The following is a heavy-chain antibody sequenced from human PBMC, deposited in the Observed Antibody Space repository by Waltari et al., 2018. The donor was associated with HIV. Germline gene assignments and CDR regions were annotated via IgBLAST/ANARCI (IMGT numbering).Heavy chain of an antibody. CDR2: IWFDGSNT. CDR1: GFTFSNYG. Sequence: QVQLVESGGGVVQPGRSLRLSCAASGFTFSNYGMHWVRQAPGKGLEWVALIWFDGSNTYSADSVKGRFTISRDNSKNTLFLQMNSLRAEDTAVYYCARDLRVTGLAWNFDLWGRGTLVTVSS. CDR3: ARDLRVTGLAWNFDL. V-gene: IGHV3-33*01. J-gene: IGHJ2*01. D-gene: IGHD5-18*01.